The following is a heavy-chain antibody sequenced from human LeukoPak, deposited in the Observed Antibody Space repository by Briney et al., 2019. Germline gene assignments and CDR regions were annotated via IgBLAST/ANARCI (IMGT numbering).Heavy chain of an antibody. CDR3: ARTYGGNPPYYYGMDV. V-gene: IGHV4-30-2*01. J-gene: IGHJ6*02. CDR1: GGSISSGGYY. D-gene: IGHD4-23*01. CDR2: IYHSGST. Sequence: SQTLSLTCTVSGGSISSGGYYWSWIRQPPGKGLEWIGYIYHSGSTYYNPSLKSRVTISVDTSKNQFSLKLSSVTAADTAVYYCARTYGGNPPYYYGMDVWGQGTTVTVSS.